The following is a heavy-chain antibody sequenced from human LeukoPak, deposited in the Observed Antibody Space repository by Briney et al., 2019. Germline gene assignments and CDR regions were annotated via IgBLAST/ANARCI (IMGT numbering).Heavy chain of an antibody. D-gene: IGHD1-26*01. J-gene: IGHJ5*02. Sequence: PGGSLRLSCAASGFTFSSYEMNWVRQAPGKGLEWVSYISSSGSTIYYADSVKGRFTISRDNAKNSLYLQMISLRAEDTAVYYCARSLVVGATYPYHWGQGTLVTVSS. CDR3: ARSLVVGATYPYH. CDR2: ISSSGSTI. V-gene: IGHV3-48*03. CDR1: GFTFSSYE.